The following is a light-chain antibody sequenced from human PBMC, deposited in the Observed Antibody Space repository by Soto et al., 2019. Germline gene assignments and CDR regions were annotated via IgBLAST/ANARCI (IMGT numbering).Light chain of an antibody. CDR1: SSNIGSNT. V-gene: IGLV1-44*01. CDR2: TTF. J-gene: IGLJ7*01. Sequence: QSVLTQPPSASGTAGQRVTISCSGGSSNIGSNTVNWYQQFPGAAPKLLIYTTFQRPSGVPDRFSGSQSGTSASLAISGRRSEDEADYYCATWDDALNGAVFGGGTQLTVL. CDR3: ATWDDALNGAV.